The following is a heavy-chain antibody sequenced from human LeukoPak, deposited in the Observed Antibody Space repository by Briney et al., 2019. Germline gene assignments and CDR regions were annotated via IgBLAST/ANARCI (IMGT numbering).Heavy chain of an antibody. J-gene: IGHJ6*02. D-gene: IGHD6-6*01. CDR1: GGSISSYY. Sequence: AETLSLTCTVSGGSISSYYWSWIRQPPGKGLEWIGYIYYSGSTNYNPSLKSRVTISVGTSKNQFSLKLSSVTAADTAVYYCARGIAAPTGAALYYYYYYGMDVWGQGTTVTVSS. CDR3: ARGIAAPTGAALYYYYYYGMDV. CDR2: IYYSGST. V-gene: IGHV4-59*01.